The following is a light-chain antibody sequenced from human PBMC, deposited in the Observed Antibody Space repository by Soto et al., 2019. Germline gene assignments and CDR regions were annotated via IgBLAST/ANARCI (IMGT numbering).Light chain of an antibody. CDR2: DAS. V-gene: IGKV1-5*01. CDR1: QSIRSW. CDR3: QQYNSYSMYT. Sequence: DIQMTQSPSTLSASVGDRVTITCRASQSIRSWLAWYQQKPGKAPKLLIYDASTLESGVPSRFIGSGSGTEFTLTISSLQPDDFATYYCQQYNSYSMYTFGQGTKLGIK. J-gene: IGKJ2*01.